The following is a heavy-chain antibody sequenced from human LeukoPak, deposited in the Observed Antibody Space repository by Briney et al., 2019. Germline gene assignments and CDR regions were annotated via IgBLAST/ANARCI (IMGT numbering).Heavy chain of an antibody. Sequence: GASVKVSCKASGYTFTSYGISWVRQAPGQGLEWMGWINPNSGGTNYAQKFQGRVTMTRDTSISTAYMELSRLRSDDTAVYYCARVSQVVRGVIIGPYFRYWGQGTLVTVSS. J-gene: IGHJ4*02. CDR1: GYTFTSYG. V-gene: IGHV1-2*02. D-gene: IGHD3-10*01. CDR2: INPNSGGT. CDR3: ARVSQVVRGVIIGPYFRY.